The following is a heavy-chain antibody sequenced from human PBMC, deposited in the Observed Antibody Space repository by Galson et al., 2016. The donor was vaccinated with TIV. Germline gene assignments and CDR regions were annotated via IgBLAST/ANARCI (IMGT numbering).Heavy chain of an antibody. D-gene: IGHD6-25*01. CDR1: GYSISRGYY. J-gene: IGHJ4*02. V-gene: IGHV4-38-2*01. CDR3: VAQSGVTAAASDFDY. Sequence: ETLSLTCDVSGYSISRGYYWAWIRQPPGKGLEWIGSIFHSGRTYYNPSLKSRAIISVDTSKNQFSLQLTLVTAADTAVYYCVAQSGVTAAASDFDYWGQGNLVTVSS. CDR2: IFHSGRT.